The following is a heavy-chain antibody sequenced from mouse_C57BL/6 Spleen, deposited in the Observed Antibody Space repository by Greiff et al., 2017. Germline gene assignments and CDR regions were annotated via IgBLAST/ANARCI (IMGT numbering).Heavy chain of an antibody. D-gene: IGHD2-4*01. CDR2: ISSGSSTI. CDR3: ARDDYDQAWFAY. Sequence: DVQLVESGGGLVKPGGSLKLSCAASGFTFSDYGMHWVRQAPEKGLEWVAYISSGSSTIYYADTVKGRFTISRDNAKNTLFLQMTSLRSEDTAMYYCARDDYDQAWFAYWGQGTLVTVSA. V-gene: IGHV5-17*01. J-gene: IGHJ3*01. CDR1: GFTFSDYG.